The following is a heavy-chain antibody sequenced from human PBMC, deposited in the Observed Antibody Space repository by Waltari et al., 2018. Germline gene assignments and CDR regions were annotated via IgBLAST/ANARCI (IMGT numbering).Heavy chain of an antibody. V-gene: IGHV1-18*01. D-gene: IGHD3-3*01. CDR1: GYTLTNYG. J-gene: IGHJ5*02. CDR2: ISSDNGAK. Sequence: QVQLVQSGPELKKPGASVNVSCKASGYTLTNYGLIWVRQGPGQRFEWMGWISSDNGAKKYAREFQSRVTMTTDTATNTVYMELRGLRSGDTAIYYCARLTYFFGTANEYSDGFDPWGQGTLVAVSS. CDR3: ARLTYFFGTANEYSDGFDP.